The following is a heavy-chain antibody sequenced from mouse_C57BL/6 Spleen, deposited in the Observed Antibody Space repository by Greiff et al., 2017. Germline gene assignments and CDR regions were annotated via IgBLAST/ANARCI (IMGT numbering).Heavy chain of an antibody. CDR3: ARQNYYDYDGYAMDY. Sequence: VHLVESGPGLVAPSQSLSITCTVSGFSLTSYGVHWVRQPPGKGLEWLVVIWSDGSTTYNSALNSRLSISKDNSKSQVFLKMNSLQTDDTAMYYCARQNYYDYDGYAMDYWGQGTSVTVSS. V-gene: IGHV2-6-1*01. CDR2: IWSDGST. D-gene: IGHD2-4*01. J-gene: IGHJ4*01. CDR1: GFSLTSYG.